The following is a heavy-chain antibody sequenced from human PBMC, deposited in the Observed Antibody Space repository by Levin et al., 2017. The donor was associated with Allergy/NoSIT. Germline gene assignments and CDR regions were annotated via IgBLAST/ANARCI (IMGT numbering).Heavy chain of an antibody. CDR2: ISSYSTYM. J-gene: IGHJ3*02. D-gene: IGHD3-16*01. CDR1: GFTFSDYS. V-gene: IGHV3-21*01. CDR3: ARDGGGELQSFGVFDI. Sequence: GESLKISCVASGFTFSDYSMNWVRQAPGKGLEWVSIISSYSTYMYYADSVKGRFTISRDNAKNSLYLQMNSLRAEDTAVYYCARDGGGELQSFGVFDIWGQGTMVKVSS.